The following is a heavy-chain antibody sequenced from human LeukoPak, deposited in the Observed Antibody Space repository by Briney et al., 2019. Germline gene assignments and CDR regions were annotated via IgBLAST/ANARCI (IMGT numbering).Heavy chain of an antibody. CDR3: ATDLRYCSGGSCYRDY. CDR2: FDPEDGET. D-gene: IGHD2-15*01. CDR1: GYTLTELS. Sequence: APVTVSCKVSGYTLTELSMHWVRQAPGKGLEWMGGFDPEDGETIYAQKFQGRVTMTEDTSTDTAYMELSSLRSEDTAVYYCATDLRYCSGGSCYRDYWGQGTLVTVSS. J-gene: IGHJ4*02. V-gene: IGHV1-24*01.